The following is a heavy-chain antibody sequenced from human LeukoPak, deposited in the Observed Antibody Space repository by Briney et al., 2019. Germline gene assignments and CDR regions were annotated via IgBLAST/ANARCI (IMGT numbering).Heavy chain of an antibody. CDR3: AKDRCSRTSCRNLFDP. V-gene: IGHV3-30*02. CDR1: GFTFSNYG. D-gene: IGHD2-2*01. CDR2: IQFDGSET. Sequence: PGGSLRLSWAASGFTFSNYGMHWVRQAPGKGLEWVAFIQFDGSETYYADSVKGRFAISRDNSKNTLYLQMNTLTVEDTAVYYCAKDRCSRTSCRNLFDPWGQGILVTVSS. J-gene: IGHJ5*02.